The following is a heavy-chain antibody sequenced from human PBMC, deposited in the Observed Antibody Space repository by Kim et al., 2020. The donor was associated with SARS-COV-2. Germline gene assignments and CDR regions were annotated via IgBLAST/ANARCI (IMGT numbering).Heavy chain of an antibody. J-gene: IGHJ4*02. CDR3: ARETFDWSYPDY. Sequence: YTATSGKSRFTNARKNARNSLYLQMNSLGAEDTAVYYCARETFDWSYPDYWGQGTLVTVSS. V-gene: IGHV3-11*04. D-gene: IGHD3-9*01.